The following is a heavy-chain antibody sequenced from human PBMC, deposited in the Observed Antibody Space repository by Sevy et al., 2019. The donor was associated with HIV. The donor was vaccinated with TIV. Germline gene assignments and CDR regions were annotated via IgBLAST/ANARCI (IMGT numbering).Heavy chain of an antibody. CDR1: GFTFSSYA. CDR3: AKDRKIVGATRGAFDI. CDR2: ISGSGGST. J-gene: IGHJ3*02. Sequence: GGSLRLSCAASGFTFSSYAMSWVRQAPGKGLEWASAISGSGGSTYYADSVKGRFTISRDNSKNTLYLQMNSLRAEDTAVYYCAKDRKIVGATRGAFDIWGQGTMVTVSS. D-gene: IGHD1-26*01. V-gene: IGHV3-23*01.